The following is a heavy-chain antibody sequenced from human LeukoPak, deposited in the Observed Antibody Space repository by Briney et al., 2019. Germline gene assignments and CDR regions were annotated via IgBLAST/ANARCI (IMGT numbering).Heavy chain of an antibody. CDR2: IYYSGST. V-gene: IGHV4-59*01. D-gene: IGHD1-14*01. Sequence: SETLSLTCTVSGGSISSYYWSWIRQPPGKGLEWIGYIYYSGSTNYNPSLKSQVTISVDTSKNQFSLKLSSVTAADTAVYYCARDPSGYRNDAFDIWGQGTMVTVSS. CDR1: GGSISSYY. CDR3: ARDPSGYRNDAFDI. J-gene: IGHJ3*02.